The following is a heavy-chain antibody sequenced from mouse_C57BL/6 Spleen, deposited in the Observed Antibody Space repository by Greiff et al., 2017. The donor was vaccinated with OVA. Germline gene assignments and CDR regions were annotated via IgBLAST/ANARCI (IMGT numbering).Heavy chain of an antibody. J-gene: IGHJ2*01. CDR1: GYTFTDYE. Sequence: VKVVESGAELVRPGASVTLSCKASGYTFTDYEMHWVKQTPVHGLEWIGAIDPETGGTAYNQKFKGKAILTADKSSSTAYMELRSLTSEDSAVYYCTRPDYWGQGTTLTVSS. CDR3: TRPDY. V-gene: IGHV1-15*01. CDR2: IDPETGGT.